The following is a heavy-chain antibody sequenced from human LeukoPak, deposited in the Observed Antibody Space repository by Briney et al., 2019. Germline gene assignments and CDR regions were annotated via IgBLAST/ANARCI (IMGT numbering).Heavy chain of an antibody. CDR1: GFTFSSYG. V-gene: IGHV3-30*03. Sequence: GRSLRLSCAASGFTFSSYGMHWVRQAPGKGLEWVAVISYDGSNKYYADSVKGRFTISRDNSKNTLYLQMNSLRAEDTAVYYCARVGVTNTRDYWGQGTLVTVSS. CDR2: ISYDGSNK. D-gene: IGHD5-24*01. CDR3: ARVGVTNTRDY. J-gene: IGHJ4*02.